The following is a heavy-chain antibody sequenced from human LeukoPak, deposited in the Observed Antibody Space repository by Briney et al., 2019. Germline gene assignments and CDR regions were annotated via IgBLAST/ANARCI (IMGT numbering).Heavy chain of an antibody. CDR1: GFTFSSYW. J-gene: IGHJ4*02. CDR2: IKQDGSEK. D-gene: IGHD3-3*01. V-gene: IGHV3-7*01. CDR3: ARSYDFWSGYDSSYSFDY. Sequence: GGSLRLSCAASGFTFSSYWMSWVRQAPGKGLEWVANIKQDGSEKYYVDSVKGRFTISRDNAKNSLYLQMNSLRAEDTAVYYCARSYDFWSGYDSSYSFDYWGQGTLVTVSS.